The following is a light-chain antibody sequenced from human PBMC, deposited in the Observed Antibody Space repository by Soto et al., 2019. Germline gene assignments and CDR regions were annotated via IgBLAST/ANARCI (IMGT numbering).Light chain of an antibody. Sequence: EVVLTQSPRTLSLSPGERGTLSCRASQSVSSNYLAWYQQKPGQAPRLLIYGAYSRATGVPDRFSGSGSGTDFTLNISGLEPEDFAVYYCQQYVSSHQFTFGPGTKVDIK. CDR3: QQYVSSHQFT. CDR1: QSVSSNY. V-gene: IGKV3-20*01. J-gene: IGKJ3*01. CDR2: GAY.